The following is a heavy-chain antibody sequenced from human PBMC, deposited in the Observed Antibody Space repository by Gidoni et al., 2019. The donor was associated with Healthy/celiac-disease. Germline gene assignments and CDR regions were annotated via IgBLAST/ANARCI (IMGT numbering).Heavy chain of an antibody. CDR2: ISWNSGSI. D-gene: IGHD6-19*01. CDR3: AKDFKLVAGTWNAFDI. Sequence: EVQLVESGGGLVQPGRSLRLSCAASGFTFDDYAMHWVRQAPGKGLEWVSGISWNSGSIGYADSVKGRFTISRDNAKNSLYLQMNSLRAEDTALYYCAKDFKLVAGTWNAFDIWGQGTMVTVSS. J-gene: IGHJ3*02. CDR1: GFTFDDYA. V-gene: IGHV3-9*01.